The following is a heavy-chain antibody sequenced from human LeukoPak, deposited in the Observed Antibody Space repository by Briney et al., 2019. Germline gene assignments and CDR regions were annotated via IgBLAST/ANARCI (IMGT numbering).Heavy chain of an antibody. CDR2: ISSSSRTI. D-gene: IGHD5-24*01. Sequence: GGSLRLSCAASGFTFSNYTMNWVRQAPGKGLEWVSSISSSSRTISYADSVKGRLTISRDNAKNSLFLQMNSLRDEDTAAYYCARDKGGYKSQAYWYFDLWGRGTLVTVSS. CDR1: GFTFSNYT. J-gene: IGHJ2*01. CDR3: ARDKGGYKSQAYWYFDL. V-gene: IGHV3-48*02.